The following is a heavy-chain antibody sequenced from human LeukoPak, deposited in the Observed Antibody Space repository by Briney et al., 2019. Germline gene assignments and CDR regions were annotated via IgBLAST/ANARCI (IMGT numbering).Heavy chain of an antibody. V-gene: IGHV3-11*01. CDR3: VREAKMTNIL. D-gene: IGHD2-21*01. CDR1: GFTFSDYY. CDR2: ISRSSGTI. Sequence: GGSLRLSCAAFGFTFSDYYMTWIRQAPGKGLEWVSHISRSSGTIYYADSVQGRFTVSRDNGKKSLYLQMSYLRAEDTAVYYCVREAKMTNILWGQGTLVTVSS. J-gene: IGHJ4*02.